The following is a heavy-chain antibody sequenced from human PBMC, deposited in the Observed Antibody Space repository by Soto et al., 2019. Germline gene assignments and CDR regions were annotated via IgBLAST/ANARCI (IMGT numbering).Heavy chain of an antibody. Sequence: TLSLTFTVSGASVISGSHFWTWLRKHPGKGLELIGSISYSGSTYDNPSLQSRVTISIDASKNQFSLKLTSVTTADTAVYYCARRRASDYGGNHHPYYFDRWGQGALVTVSA. D-gene: IGHD4-17*01. V-gene: IGHV4-30-2*03. CDR3: ARRRASDYGGNHHPYYFDR. CDR2: ISYSGST. CDR1: GASVISGSHF. J-gene: IGHJ4*02.